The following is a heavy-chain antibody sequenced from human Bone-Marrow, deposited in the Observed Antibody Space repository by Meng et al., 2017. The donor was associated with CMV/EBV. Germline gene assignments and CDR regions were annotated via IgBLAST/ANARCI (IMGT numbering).Heavy chain of an antibody. CDR3: AKGDASGSYYNVGYYGMDV. CDR1: GFTFDDYA. V-gene: IGHV3-9*01. Sequence: GGSLRLSCAAPGFTFDDYAMHWVRQAPGKGLEWVSSISWNSGSIGYADSVKGRFIISRDNAKNSLYLQMNSLRAEDTALYYCAKGDASGSYYNVGYYGMDVWGQGTTVTAP. D-gene: IGHD3-10*01. CDR2: ISWNSGSI. J-gene: IGHJ6*02.